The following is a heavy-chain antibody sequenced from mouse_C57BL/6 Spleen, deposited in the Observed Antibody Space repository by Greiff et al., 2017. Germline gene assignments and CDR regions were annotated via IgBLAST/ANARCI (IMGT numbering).Heavy chain of an antibody. J-gene: IGHJ1*03. V-gene: IGHV1-52*01. Sequence: QVQLQQPGAELVRPGSSVKLSCKASGYTFTSYWMHWVKQRPIQGLEWIGNIDPSDSETHYNQKFKDKATLTVDKSSSTAYMQLSSLTSEDSAVYYCARQRPATTVGYFDVWGTGTTVTVSS. D-gene: IGHD1-1*01. CDR2: IDPSDSET. CDR1: GYTFTSYW. CDR3: ARQRPATTVGYFDV.